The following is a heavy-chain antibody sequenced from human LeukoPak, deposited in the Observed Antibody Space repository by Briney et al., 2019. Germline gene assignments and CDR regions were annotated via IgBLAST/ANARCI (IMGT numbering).Heavy chain of an antibody. J-gene: IGHJ6*04. CDR1: GGTFSSYA. V-gene: IGHV1-69*13. CDR3: ARWILGVGYYYYGMDV. CDR2: IIPIFGTA. D-gene: IGHD5-18*01. Sequence: ASVKVSCKASGGTFSSYAISWVRQAPGQGLEWMGGIIPIFGTANYAQKFQGRVTITADESTSTAYMELSSLRSEDTAVYYCARWILGVGYYYYGMDVWGKGTTVTVSS.